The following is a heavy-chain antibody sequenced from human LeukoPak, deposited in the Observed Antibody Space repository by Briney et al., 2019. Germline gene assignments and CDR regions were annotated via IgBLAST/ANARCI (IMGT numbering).Heavy chain of an antibody. CDR2: INTDGRTT. CDR3: ARAGASGWYAAGWFDP. V-gene: IGHV3-74*01. CDR1: GFPFNNYW. Sequence: PGRSLRLSCAASGFPFNNYWIHWVRQAPGKGLMWVSSINTDGRTTRYAAPVQGRFTISRDNAKNTLSLQMNSLRDGDTAVYYCARAGASGWYAAGWFDPWGQGTLVTVSS. D-gene: IGHD6-19*01. J-gene: IGHJ5*02.